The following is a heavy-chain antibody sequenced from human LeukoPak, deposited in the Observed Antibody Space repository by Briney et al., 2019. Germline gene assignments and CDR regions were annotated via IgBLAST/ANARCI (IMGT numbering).Heavy chain of an antibody. CDR3: ARDSCCSSSSEPVPH. V-gene: IGHV3-21*01. CDR1: GFTFSSYS. D-gene: IGHD6-6*01. J-gene: IGHJ4*02. Sequence: PGGSLRLSCAASGFTFSSYSMNWVRQAPGKGLEWVSSISSSSSYIYYADSVKGRFTISRDNAKNSLYLQMNSLRAEDTAVYYCARDSCCSSSSEPVPHWGQGTLVTVSS. CDR2: ISSSSSYI.